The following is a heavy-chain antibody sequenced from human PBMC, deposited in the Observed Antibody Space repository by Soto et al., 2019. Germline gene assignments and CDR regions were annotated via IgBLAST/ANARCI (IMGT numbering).Heavy chain of an antibody. CDR1: GGTFSSYA. J-gene: IGHJ6*02. V-gene: IGHV1-69*01. CDR2: IIPISGTA. Sequence: QVQLVQSGAEVKKPGSSVKVSCKASGGTFSSYAISWVRQAPGQGLERMGGIIPISGTANYAQKFQGRVTITADESTSTAYMELSSPRSEDTAVYYCARSQGSSTSLEIYYYYYYGMDVWGQGTTVTVSS. D-gene: IGHD2-2*01. CDR3: ARSQGSSTSLEIYYYYYYGMDV.